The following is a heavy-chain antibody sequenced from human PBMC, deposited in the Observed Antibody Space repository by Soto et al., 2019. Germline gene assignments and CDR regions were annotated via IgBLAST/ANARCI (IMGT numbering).Heavy chain of an antibody. CDR2: IYYSGST. CDR3: ARTPGYYDSSGYSDDAFDI. Sequence: SETLSLTCTVSCGSISSGGYYWSWIRQHPGKGLEWIGYIYYSGSTYYNPSLKSRVTVSVDTSKNQFSLKLSSVTAADTAVYYCARTPGYYDSSGYSDDAFDIWGQGTMVTVSS. V-gene: IGHV4-31*03. CDR1: CGSISSGGYY. J-gene: IGHJ3*02. D-gene: IGHD3-22*01.